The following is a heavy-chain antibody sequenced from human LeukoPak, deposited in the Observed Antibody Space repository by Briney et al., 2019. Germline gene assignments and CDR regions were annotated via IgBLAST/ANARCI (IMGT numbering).Heavy chain of an antibody. V-gene: IGHV3-11*01. J-gene: IGHJ4*02. D-gene: IGHD3-22*01. CDR2: ISSSGNTI. CDR3: ARGAGDYYDSSGYPYYFDY. Sequence: GGSLRLSCAASGFTFSDYYMSWTRQAPGKGLEWVSYISSSGNTIYYADSVKGRFTISRDNAKNSLYLQMNSLRAEDTAVYYCARGAGDYYDSSGYPYYFDYWGQGTLVTVSS. CDR1: GFTFSDYY.